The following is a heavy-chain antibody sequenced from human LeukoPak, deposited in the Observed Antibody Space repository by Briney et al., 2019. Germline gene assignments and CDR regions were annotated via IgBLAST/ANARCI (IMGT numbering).Heavy chain of an antibody. D-gene: IGHD3-9*01. CDR2: INHSGST. Sequence: PSETLSLTCAVYGGSFRGYYWSWIRQSPGKGLERIGEINHSGSTNHNPSLKSRVSVSVDKSKNQFSLKLSSVTAADTGVYYCARTNNILYYSDYWGQGTLVTVSS. V-gene: IGHV4-34*01. CDR3: ARTNNILYYSDY. CDR1: GGSFRGYY. J-gene: IGHJ4*02.